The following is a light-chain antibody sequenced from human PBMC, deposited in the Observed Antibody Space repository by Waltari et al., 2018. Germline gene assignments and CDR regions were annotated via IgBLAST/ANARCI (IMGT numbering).Light chain of an antibody. CDR1: QSLVNDNGNTY. CDR2: QIS. J-gene: IGKJ1*01. Sequence: DIVMTQTPLSSPVTLGPPASTSCRSSQSLVNDNGNTYLNWYQKRPGQPPRLLIYQISKRFSGVPDRFSGSGSGTEFTLKISRVEPEDVGVYYCMQATRFPRSFGQGTKVEIK. V-gene: IGKV2-24*01. CDR3: MQATRFPRS.